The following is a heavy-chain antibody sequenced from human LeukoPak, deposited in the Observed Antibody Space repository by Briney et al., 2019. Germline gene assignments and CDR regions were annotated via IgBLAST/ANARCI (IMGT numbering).Heavy chain of an antibody. V-gene: IGHV3-30*18. CDR1: GFTFSSYG. Sequence: GSLRLSCAASGFTFSSYGMHWVRQAPGKGLEWVAVISYDGSNKYYADSVKGRFTISRDNSKNTLYLQMNSLRAEDTAVYYCAKDYQDYWGQGTLVTVSS. CDR2: ISYDGSNK. J-gene: IGHJ4*02. D-gene: IGHD3-16*02. CDR3: AKDYQDY.